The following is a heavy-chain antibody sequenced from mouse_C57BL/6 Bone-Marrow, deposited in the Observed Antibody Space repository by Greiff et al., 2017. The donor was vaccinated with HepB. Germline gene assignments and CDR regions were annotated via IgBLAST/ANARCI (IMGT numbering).Heavy chain of an antibody. V-gene: IGHV5-17*01. CDR1: GFTFSDYG. D-gene: IGHD2-5*01. J-gene: IGHJ3*01. CDR3: ARQSNFAY. CDR2: ISSGSSTI. Sequence: DVHLVESGGGLVKPEGSLKLSCAASGFTFSDYGMHWVRQAPEKGLEWVAYISSGSSTIYYADTVKGRFTISRDNAKNTLFLQMTSLRSEDTAMYYCARQSNFAYWGQGTLVTVSA.